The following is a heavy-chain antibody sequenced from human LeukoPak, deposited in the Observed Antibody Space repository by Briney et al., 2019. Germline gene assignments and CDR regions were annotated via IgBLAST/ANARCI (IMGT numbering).Heavy chain of an antibody. Sequence: GASVKVSCKASGYIFTDYYIHWIRQAPGQGLEWMGWIDPNGGGTHHAPNFQGRATMTRDTSSSTVYMDLSSLRSADTAIYYCARSRTPFYYYGMHVWGLGTSVTVSS. D-gene: IGHD1-1*01. V-gene: IGHV1-2*02. CDR3: ARSRTPFYYYGMHV. CDR2: IDPNGGGT. J-gene: IGHJ6*02. CDR1: GYIFTDYY.